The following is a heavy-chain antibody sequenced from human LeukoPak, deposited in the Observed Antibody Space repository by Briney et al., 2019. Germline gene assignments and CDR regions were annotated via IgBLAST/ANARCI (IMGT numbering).Heavy chain of an antibody. Sequence: PSETLSLTCTVSGGSISSSSYYWGWIRQPPGKGLEWIGSIYYSGSTYYNPSLKSRVTISVDTSKNQFSLKLSSVTAADTAVYYCAFFPGYSSVEGDYWGQGTLVTVSS. CDR3: AFFPGYSSVEGDY. CDR2: IYYSGST. D-gene: IGHD6-19*01. CDR1: GGSISSSSYY. J-gene: IGHJ4*02. V-gene: IGHV4-39*07.